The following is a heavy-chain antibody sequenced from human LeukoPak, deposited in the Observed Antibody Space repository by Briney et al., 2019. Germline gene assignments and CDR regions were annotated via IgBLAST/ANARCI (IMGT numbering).Heavy chain of an antibody. J-gene: IGHJ5*02. V-gene: IGHV4-61*02. CDR2: IYTSAST. CDR3: ARSTRTYPTYPNWFDH. D-gene: IGHD1-1*01. Sequence: SSETLSLTCTVPGGSISSGSYYWRWIRQPAGKGLEWIGRIYTSASTNDNPSLKSRVTISVDTSKNQFSLKLSSVTAADTAVYYCARSTRTYPTYPNWFDHWGQGTLVTVSS. CDR1: GGSISSGSYY.